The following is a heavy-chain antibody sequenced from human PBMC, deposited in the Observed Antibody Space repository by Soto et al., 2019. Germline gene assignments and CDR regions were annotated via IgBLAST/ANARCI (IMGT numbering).Heavy chain of an antibody. CDR1: GFTFSSHD. CDR2: IGADGGT. Sequence: PGGSLRLSCAASGFTFSSHDMHWVRQATGKGLEWVSAIGADGGTYYLGSVKGRFTISRENAKNSLYLQMNSLRVGDTAVYYCARRFCSTGSCRGIGFDYWGQGTLVTVSS. V-gene: IGHV3-13*01. D-gene: IGHD2-15*01. CDR3: ARRFCSTGSCRGIGFDY. J-gene: IGHJ4*02.